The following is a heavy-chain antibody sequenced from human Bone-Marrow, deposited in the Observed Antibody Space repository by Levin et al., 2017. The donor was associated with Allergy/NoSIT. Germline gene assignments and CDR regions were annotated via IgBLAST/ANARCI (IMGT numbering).Heavy chain of an antibody. Sequence: GSLRLSCTVSGGSISSYYWSWIRQPAGKGLEWIGRIYTSGSTNYNPSLKSRVTMSVDTSKNQFSLKLSSVTAADTAVYYCARDRGYGGNSIDYWGQGTLVTVSS. D-gene: IGHD4-23*01. V-gene: IGHV4-4*07. CDR1: GGSISSYY. CDR2: IYTSGST. J-gene: IGHJ4*02. CDR3: ARDRGYGGNSIDY.